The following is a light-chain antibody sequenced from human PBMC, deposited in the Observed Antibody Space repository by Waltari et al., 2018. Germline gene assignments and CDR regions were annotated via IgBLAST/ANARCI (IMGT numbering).Light chain of an antibody. V-gene: IGKV4-1*01. J-gene: IGKJ4*01. CDR3: QQYYRVPLT. CDR1: QGILDGSNNRNS. Sequence: DIVMTQSPDSLAVSLGERATINCKSSQGILDGSNNRNSLAWYQQKPGQSPNLLFYWASTRESGVPDRFSGSGSGTDFSLTISSLQAEDVAVYYCQQYYRVPLTFGGGTKIEIK. CDR2: WAS.